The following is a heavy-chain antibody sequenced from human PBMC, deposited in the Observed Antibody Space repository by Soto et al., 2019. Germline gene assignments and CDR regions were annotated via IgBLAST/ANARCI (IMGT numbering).Heavy chain of an antibody. CDR3: AKHRGYSNYAFDY. Sequence: EVQLLEFGGGFIQPGGSLRLSCAASGFTCSNYAMSWVRQAPGKGLEWVSSISISGGSIYYADSVKGRFTISRDNSKNTLYLQMNSLRAEDTALYNCAKHRGYSNYAFDYWGQGTLVTVSS. D-gene: IGHD4-4*01. V-gene: IGHV3-23*01. J-gene: IGHJ4*02. CDR2: ISISGGSI. CDR1: GFTCSNYA.